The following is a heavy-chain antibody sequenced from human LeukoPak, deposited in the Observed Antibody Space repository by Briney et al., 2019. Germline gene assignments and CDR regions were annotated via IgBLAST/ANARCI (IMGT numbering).Heavy chain of an antibody. CDR3: AKGTPTSRRITIFGVVNYYFDY. CDR1: GFTFSSYA. J-gene: IGHJ4*02. D-gene: IGHD3-3*01. Sequence: SLRLSCAASGFTFSSYAMSWVRQAPGKGLEWVSXISGSGGSTYYADSVKGRFTISRENSKNTLYLQMNSLRAEEKGVYYCAKGTPTSRRITIFGVVNYYFDYWGQGTLVTVSS. V-gene: IGHV3-23*01. CDR2: ISGSGGST.